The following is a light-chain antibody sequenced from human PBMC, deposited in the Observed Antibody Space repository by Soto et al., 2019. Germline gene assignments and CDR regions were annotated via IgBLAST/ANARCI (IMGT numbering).Light chain of an antibody. CDR2: DTS. Sequence: EIVLTQSPATLSLSPGERATLSCRASQSINRHLAWYRQKPGQAPRLLIYDTSIRATGVPARFSGSRSGAEFTLTISSLQSEDFAVYYCQHYVNWPLTFGGGTKV. CDR3: QHYVNWPLT. J-gene: IGKJ4*01. CDR1: QSINRH. V-gene: IGKV3-15*01.